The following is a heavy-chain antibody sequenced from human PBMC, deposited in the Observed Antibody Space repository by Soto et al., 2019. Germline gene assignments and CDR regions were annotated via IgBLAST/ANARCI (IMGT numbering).Heavy chain of an antibody. CDR2: IYHGGST. J-gene: IGHJ4*02. CDR3: ARSRGYYDSSGYSYY. CDR1: GGSISSSNW. D-gene: IGHD3-22*01. V-gene: IGHV4-4*02. Sequence: LSLTCAVSGGSISSSNWWSWVRQPPGKGLEWIGEIYHGGSTNYNPSLKSRVTISVDKSKNQFSLKLSSVTAADTAVYYCARSRGYYDSSGYSYYWGQGTLVTVSS.